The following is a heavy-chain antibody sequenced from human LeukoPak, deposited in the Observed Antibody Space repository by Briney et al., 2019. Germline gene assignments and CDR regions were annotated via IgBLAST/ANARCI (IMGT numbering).Heavy chain of an antibody. Sequence: GGSLRLSCAASGFTYSTYWMRWVRQAPGKGLVWVSRFNGGGNTATYADSVKGRFTISRDNAKNTLYLQMNSLRPEDTAVYYCARGGYYGSGSYDYWGQGTLVTVSS. D-gene: IGHD3-10*01. CDR2: FNGGGNTA. CDR1: GFTYSTYW. CDR3: ARGGYYGSGSYDY. V-gene: IGHV3-74*01. J-gene: IGHJ4*02.